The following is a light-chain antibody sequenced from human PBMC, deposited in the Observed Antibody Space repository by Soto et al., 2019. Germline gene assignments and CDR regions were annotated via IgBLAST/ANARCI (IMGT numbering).Light chain of an antibody. CDR2: EVD. J-gene: IGLJ3*02. Sequence: QSALTQPASVSGSPGQSITISCTGTSSDVGTYNLVSWYQQHPGRAPKLIIYEVDSRTSGISDRFSGSKSGNTASLTISGLQPEDEADYYCNSFTNTNSLEDWVFGGGTKLTVL. CDR1: SSDVGTYNL. CDR3: NSFTNTNSLEDWV. V-gene: IGLV2-14*02.